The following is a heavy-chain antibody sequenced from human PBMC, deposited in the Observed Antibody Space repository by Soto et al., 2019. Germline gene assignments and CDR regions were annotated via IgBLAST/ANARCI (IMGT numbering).Heavy chain of an antibody. CDR1: GGTFTSYA. V-gene: IGHV1-69*13. CDR2: LSPLFRTA. J-gene: IGHJ6*02. D-gene: IGHD2-2*01. CDR3: ARGVVTAPPYNYYYGMDV. Sequence: SVKVSCKASGGTFTSYAISWLRQCPLQLLAWMGGLSPLFRTANYAQKFQGRVTITADESTSTAYMELSSLRSDDTAVYYCARGVVTAPPYNYYYGMDVWGQGTTVTVSS.